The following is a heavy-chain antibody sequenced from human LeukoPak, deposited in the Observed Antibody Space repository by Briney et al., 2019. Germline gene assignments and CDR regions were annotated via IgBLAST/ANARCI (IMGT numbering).Heavy chain of an antibody. CDR1: GGTFSSYA. Sequence: ASVKVSCKASGGTFSSYAISWVRQAPGQGLEWMGGIIPIFGTANYAQKFQGRVTITTDESTSTAYMELSSLRSEDTAVYYCAREVSSGDYYYYYMDVWGKGITVTVSS. D-gene: IGHD6-6*01. CDR2: IIPIFGTA. CDR3: AREVSSGDYYYYYMDV. J-gene: IGHJ6*03. V-gene: IGHV1-69*05.